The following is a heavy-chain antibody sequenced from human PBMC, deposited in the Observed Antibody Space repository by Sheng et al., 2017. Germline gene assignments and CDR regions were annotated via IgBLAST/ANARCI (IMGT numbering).Heavy chain of an antibody. Sequence: QVQLQQWGAGLLKPSETLSLKCAVYGGSFSGYYWSWIRQTPGKGLEWIGEINHSGSTNYNPSLKSRVTISVDMSKNQFSLRLTSVTAADTAVYYCARMVRGVTKDYYFDYWGQGTRVTVSS. V-gene: IGHV4-34*02. CDR2: INHSGST. J-gene: IGHJ4*02. D-gene: IGHD3-10*01. CDR3: ARMVRGVTKDYYFDY. CDR1: GGSFSGYY.